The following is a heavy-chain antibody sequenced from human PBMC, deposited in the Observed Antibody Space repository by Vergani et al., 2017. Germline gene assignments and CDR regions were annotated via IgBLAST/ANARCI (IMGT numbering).Heavy chain of an antibody. CDR1: GFTFDDYA. CDR2: ISWNSGSI. V-gene: IGHV3-9*01. Sequence: EVQLVESGGGLVQPGRSLRLSCTASGFTFDDYAMHWVRQAPGKGLEWVSGISWNSGSIGYADSVKGRFTISRDNAKNSLYLQMNSLRAGDTAVYYCARGHYDSSGYTFDYWGQGTLVTVSS. D-gene: IGHD3-22*01. J-gene: IGHJ4*02. CDR3: ARGHYDSSGYTFDY.